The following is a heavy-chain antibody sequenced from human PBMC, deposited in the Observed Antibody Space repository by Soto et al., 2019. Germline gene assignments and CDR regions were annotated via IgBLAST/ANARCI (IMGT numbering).Heavy chain of an antibody. D-gene: IGHD1-7*01. CDR2: IHSSGTT. CDR3: ARDRIIVTSYSDY. Sequence: LRKNAGKGLEWIGRIHSSGTTNYNPSLSSRVTMSVDPSKNQFSLRLTSVTAADTAVYSCARDRIIVTSYSDYWGQGILVTVSS. J-gene: IGHJ4*02. V-gene: IGHV4-4*07.